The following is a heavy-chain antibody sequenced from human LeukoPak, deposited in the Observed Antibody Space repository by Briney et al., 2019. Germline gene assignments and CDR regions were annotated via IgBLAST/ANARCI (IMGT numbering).Heavy chain of an antibody. J-gene: IGHJ4*02. CDR1: GGSIGSDY. CDR2: IYYTGGT. Sequence: SETLSLTCTVSGGSIGSDYWTWIRQPPGKGLEYIGYIYYTGGTNYNPSLKSRVTISVDTSKNQFSLKLSSVTAADTAVYFCAEYGNSGWVVDNWGQGTLVTVSS. V-gene: IGHV4-59*08. D-gene: IGHD6-19*01. CDR3: AEYGNSGWVVDN.